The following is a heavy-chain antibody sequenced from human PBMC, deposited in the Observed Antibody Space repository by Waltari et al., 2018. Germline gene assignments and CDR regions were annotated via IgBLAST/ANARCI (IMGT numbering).Heavy chain of an antibody. CDR1: GHPFPSSD. V-gene: IGHV1-8*01. J-gene: IGHJ3*01. Sequence: QVQLVQSGPEVREPGAAVAVSCKASGHPFPSSDINWVRQAPGEGLEWMGWMNPNNGDTAFAQKFQGRVTLARNTSISTAYMELSSLTSDDTAMYYCATGPAAWWAFDVWGQGTMVAVSS. CDR2: MNPNNGDT. D-gene: IGHD2-8*02. CDR3: ATGPAAWWAFDV.